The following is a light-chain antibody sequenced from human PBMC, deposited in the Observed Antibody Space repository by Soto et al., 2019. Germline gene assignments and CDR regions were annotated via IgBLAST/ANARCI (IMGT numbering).Light chain of an antibody. J-gene: IGKJ3*01. CDR2: GAS. CDR1: QSVSSN. V-gene: IGKV3-15*01. CDR3: QQYNNWPFT. Sequence: EIVMTQSPATLSVSPGERATLSCRASQSVSSNLAWYQQKPGQAPRLLIYGASTRATGIPARFSGSGSGTEFTPTIRSLQSEDFAVYYCQQYNNWPFTFGPGTKVDIK.